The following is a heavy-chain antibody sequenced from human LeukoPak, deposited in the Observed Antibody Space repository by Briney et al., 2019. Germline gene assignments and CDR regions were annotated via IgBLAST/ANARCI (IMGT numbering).Heavy chain of an antibody. CDR3: ARQVRVVPAARYSNYGWFDP. V-gene: IGHV4-59*08. CDR2: IYYSGST. CDR1: GGSISSYY. J-gene: IGHJ5*02. Sequence: PSETLSLTCTVSGGSISSYYWSWIRQPPGKGLEWIGYIYYSGSTNYNPSLKSRVTISVDTSKNQFSLKLSSVTAADTAVYYCARQVRVVPAARYSNYGWFDPWGQGTLVTVSS. D-gene: IGHD2-2*01.